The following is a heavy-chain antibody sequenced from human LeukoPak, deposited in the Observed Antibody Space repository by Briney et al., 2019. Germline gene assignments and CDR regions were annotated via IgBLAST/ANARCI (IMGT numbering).Heavy chain of an antibody. V-gene: IGHV1-69*04. CDR1: GGTFSSYA. J-gene: IGHJ4*02. CDR2: IIPIFGIA. CDR3: ASSYYYDSSGYYEVDY. Sequence: GASVKVSCKASGGTFSSYAISWVRQAPGQGLEWMGRIIPIFGIANYAQKFQGRVTITADKSTSTAYMELSSLRSEDTAVYCCASSYYYDSSGYYEVDYWGQGTLVTVSS. D-gene: IGHD3-22*01.